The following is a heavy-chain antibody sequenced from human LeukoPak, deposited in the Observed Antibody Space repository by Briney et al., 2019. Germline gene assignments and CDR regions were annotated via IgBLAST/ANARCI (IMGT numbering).Heavy chain of an antibody. V-gene: IGHV1-2*02. D-gene: IGHD3-10*01. CDR1: GYTFTGYY. CDR3: ARDGSGSYYITDY. J-gene: IGHJ4*02. CDR2: INPNSGGT. Sequence: ASVKVSYKASGYTFTGYYMHWVRQAPGQGLEWMGWINPNSGGTNYAQKFQGRVTMTRDTSISTAYMELSRLRSDDTAVYYCARDGSGSYYITDYWGQGTLVTVSS.